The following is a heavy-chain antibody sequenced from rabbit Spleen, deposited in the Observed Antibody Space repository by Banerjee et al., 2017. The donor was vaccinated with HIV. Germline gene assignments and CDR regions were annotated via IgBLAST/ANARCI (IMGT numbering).Heavy chain of an antibody. CDR2: IDTNDGDT. CDR1: GFDFSGDA. J-gene: IGHJ2*01. Sequence: QSLEESGGDLVQPEGSLTLTCKVSGFDFSGDAMCWVRQAPGKGLEWIACIDTNDGDTDYANWPKGRFTISKTSSTTVTLQMTSLTAADTATYFCARNYVNAFDPWGQGTLVTVS. CDR3: ARNYVNAFDP. D-gene: IGHD1-1*01. V-gene: IGHV1S40*01.